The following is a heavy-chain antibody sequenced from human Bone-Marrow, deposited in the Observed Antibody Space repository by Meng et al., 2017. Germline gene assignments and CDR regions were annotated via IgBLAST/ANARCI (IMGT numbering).Heavy chain of an antibody. CDR1: GYSFTSYW. Sequence: KVSCKGSGYSFTSYWIGWVRQMPGKGLEWMGIIYPGDSDTRYSPSFQGQVTISADKSISTAYLQWSSLKASDTAMYYCARRGHSGYVGDYYYGMDVWGQGTTVTVS. CDR3: ARRGHSGYVGDYYYGMDV. J-gene: IGHJ6*02. CDR2: IYPGDSDT. V-gene: IGHV5-51*01. D-gene: IGHD5-12*01.